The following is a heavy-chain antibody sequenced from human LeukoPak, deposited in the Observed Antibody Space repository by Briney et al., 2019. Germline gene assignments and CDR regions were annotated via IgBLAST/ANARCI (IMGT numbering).Heavy chain of an antibody. CDR3: AREVWGYGSGSYPDY. J-gene: IGHJ4*02. CDR2: IYYTGST. CDR1: GGSISGYY. Sequence: SETLSLTCTVSGGSISGYYWGWIRQPPGKGLEWIAYIYYTGSTNYNPPLKSRVTISVDTSKNQFSLKLSSVTAGDTAVYYCAREVWGYGSGSYPDYWGQGTLVTVSS. D-gene: IGHD3-10*01. V-gene: IGHV4-59*01.